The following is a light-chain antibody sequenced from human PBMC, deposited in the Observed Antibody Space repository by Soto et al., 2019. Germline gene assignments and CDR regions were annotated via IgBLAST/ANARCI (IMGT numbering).Light chain of an antibody. CDR2: DAS. J-gene: IGKJ1*01. CDR1: QPIRSS. V-gene: IGKV1-39*01. CDR3: HQSAGSLTWT. Sequence: DIQMTQSPSSLSASVGDRVTITCRASQPIRSSLNWYQQKPGKAPKVLIYDASTLQSGVPPRFSGSGSGTDFALTISSLQPEDFATYYCHQSAGSLTWTVGQGTRVEAK.